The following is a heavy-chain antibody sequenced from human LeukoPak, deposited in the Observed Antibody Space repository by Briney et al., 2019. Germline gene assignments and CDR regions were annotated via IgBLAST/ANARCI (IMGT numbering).Heavy chain of an antibody. V-gene: IGHV3-30*04. J-gene: IGHJ5*02. CDR1: GFTFSSYA. CDR2: ISYDRSNK. CDR3: ARAVSKILTGPRGYNWFDP. Sequence: GRSLRLSCAASGFTFSSYAMHWVRQAPGKGLGWGAVISYDRSNKYYADSVKGRFTISRDNSKNTLYLQMNSLRAEDTAVYYCARAVSKILTGPRGYNWFDPWGQGTLVTVSS. D-gene: IGHD3-9*01.